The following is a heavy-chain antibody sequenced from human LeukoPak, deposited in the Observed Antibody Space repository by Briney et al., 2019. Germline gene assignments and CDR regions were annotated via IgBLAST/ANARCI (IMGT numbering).Heavy chain of an antibody. CDR2: ISAYNGNT. Sequence: GASVKVSCKASGYTFTSYGISWVRQAPGQGLEWMGWISAYNGNTNYAQKLQGRVTMTTDTSTSTAYMKLRNLRSDDTAVYYCARGLGYCSGGSCYSDYWGQGTLVTVSS. J-gene: IGHJ4*02. V-gene: IGHV1-18*01. CDR1: GYTFTSYG. D-gene: IGHD2-15*01. CDR3: ARGLGYCSGGSCYSDY.